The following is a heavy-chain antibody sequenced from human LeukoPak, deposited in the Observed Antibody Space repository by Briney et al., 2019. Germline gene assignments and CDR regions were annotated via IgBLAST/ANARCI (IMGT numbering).Heavy chain of an antibody. J-gene: IGHJ1*01. D-gene: IGHD3-22*01. CDR1: GFTFSSHS. V-gene: IGHV3-21*04. Sequence: GGSLRLSCAASGFTFSSHSMNWVRQAPGKGLEWVSSISPSGNYIYYADSVEGRFTISRDNAKNSLYLQMNSLRAEDTAVYYCATANYYDSSGYVYFQHWGQGTLVTVSS. CDR3: ATANYYDSSGYVYFQH. CDR2: ISPSGNYI.